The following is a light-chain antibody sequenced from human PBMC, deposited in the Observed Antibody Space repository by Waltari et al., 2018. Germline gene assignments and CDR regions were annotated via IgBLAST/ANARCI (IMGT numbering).Light chain of an antibody. CDR1: ALATKS. CDR3: QSADSTGTSVL. Sequence: SYELIQPPSVSVSPGQMARITCSGAALATKSAFWYRHKPGQPPLLVMYNFNDRPLGIPGGFPGSVSGTTATLTISRVQAEDEADYYCQSADSTGTSVLFGGGTKLTVL. V-gene: IGLV3-25*03. CDR2: NFN. J-gene: IGLJ2*01.